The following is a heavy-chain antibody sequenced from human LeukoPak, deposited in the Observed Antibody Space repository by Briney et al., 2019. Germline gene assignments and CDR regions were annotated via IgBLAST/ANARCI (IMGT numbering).Heavy chain of an antibody. CDR3: ARDRYNYGRDFYYHGADV. Sequence: GGSLRLSCAASGLTVSRNAMSWVRQAPGKGLEFISVFYRDGSNADSVKGRFTLSRDDSKNMLHHQMNSLRAEDTAIYYCARDRYNYGRDFYYHGADVWGQGTTVIVSS. CDR2: FYRDGS. D-gene: IGHD5-24*01. CDR1: GLTVSRNA. J-gene: IGHJ6*02. V-gene: IGHV3-53*01.